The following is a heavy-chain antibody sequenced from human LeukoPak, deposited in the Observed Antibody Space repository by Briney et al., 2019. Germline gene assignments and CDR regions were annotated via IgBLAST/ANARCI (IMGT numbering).Heavy chain of an antibody. J-gene: IGHJ4*02. CDR3: SRESGAFCPFGY. CDR2: MYYSGST. Sequence: ASETLSLTCTVSGGSMSRYYWSWIRQPPGKGLEWIGYMYYSGSTKYNPSLKSRVTISVDTSKNQFSLKLSSVTAADTAVYYCSRESGAFCPFGYWGQGTLVIVPS. CDR1: GGSMSRYY. V-gene: IGHV4-59*01. D-gene: IGHD1-26*01.